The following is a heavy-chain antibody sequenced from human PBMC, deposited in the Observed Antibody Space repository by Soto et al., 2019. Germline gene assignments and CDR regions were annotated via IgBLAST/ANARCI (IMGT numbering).Heavy chain of an antibody. Sequence: QVQLQQWGAGLLKPSETLSLTCAVYGGSFSGYYWSWIRQPPGKGLEWIGEINHSGSTNYNPSLKSRVTISVDTSKNQFSLKLSSVTAADTAVYYYARTLLRYRGSRRYYYYGMDVWGQGTTVTVSS. CDR1: GGSFSGYY. V-gene: IGHV4-34*01. CDR2: INHSGST. D-gene: IGHD1-1*01. CDR3: ARTLLRYRGSRRYYYYGMDV. J-gene: IGHJ6*02.